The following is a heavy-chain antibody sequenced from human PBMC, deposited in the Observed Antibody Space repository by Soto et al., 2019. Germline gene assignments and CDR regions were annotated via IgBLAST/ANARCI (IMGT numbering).Heavy chain of an antibody. CDR1: GGSFSGYY. J-gene: IGHJ4*02. Sequence: PSETLSLTCAVYGGSFSGYYWSWIRQPPGKGLEWIGEINHSGSTNYNPSLKSRVSISVDTSKNQFSLKLSSVTAADTAVYYCARDRRASGSWSPYVLDSWGQGSLVTVSS. V-gene: IGHV4-34*01. CDR3: ARDRRASGSWSPYVLDS. CDR2: INHSGST. D-gene: IGHD3-10*01.